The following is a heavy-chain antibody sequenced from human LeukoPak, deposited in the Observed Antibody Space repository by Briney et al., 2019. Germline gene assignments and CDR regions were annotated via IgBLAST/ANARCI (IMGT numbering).Heavy chain of an antibody. CDR2: ISSSSSYI. Sequence: GGSLRLSCAASGFTSGSYSMNWVRQAPGKGLEWVSSISSSSSYIYYADSVKGRFTISRDNAKNSLYLQMNSLRAEDTAVYYCARVAYSSSWYRLGYYYYGMDVWGRGTTVTVSS. D-gene: IGHD6-13*01. CDR1: GFTSGSYS. CDR3: ARVAYSSSWYRLGYYYYGMDV. J-gene: IGHJ6*02. V-gene: IGHV3-21*01.